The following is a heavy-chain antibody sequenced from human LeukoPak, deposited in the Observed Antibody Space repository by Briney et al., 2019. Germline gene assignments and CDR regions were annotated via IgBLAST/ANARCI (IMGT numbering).Heavy chain of an antibody. V-gene: IGHV1-69*04. CDR3: ARDLRGNAFDI. Sequence: SVKVSCKASGGTFSSYTISWVRQAPGQGLEWMGRIIPILGIANYAQKFQGRVTITADKSTSTAYMELSSLRPEDTAVYYCARDLRGNAFDIWGQGTMVTVSS. D-gene: IGHD3-16*01. J-gene: IGHJ3*02. CDR1: GGTFSSYT. CDR2: IIPILGIA.